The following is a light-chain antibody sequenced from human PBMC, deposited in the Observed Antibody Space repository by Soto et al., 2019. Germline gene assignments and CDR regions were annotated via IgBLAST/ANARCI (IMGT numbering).Light chain of an antibody. CDR1: QSLVHSDGIFY. J-gene: IGKJ2*01. V-gene: IGKV2-30*02. CDR2: KVS. Sequence: DVVLTQSPLSLPVTLGQPASISCRSSQSLVHSDGIFYLNWFQQRPGQSPRRLIYKVSNRDYGGPDRFSGSGSGTDLTLEISRVEAEDVGVYYCMQGSHWPYTFGQGTKLQI. CDR3: MQGSHWPYT.